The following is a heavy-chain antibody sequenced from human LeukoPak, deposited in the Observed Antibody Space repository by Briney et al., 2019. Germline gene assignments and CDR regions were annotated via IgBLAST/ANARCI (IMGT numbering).Heavy chain of an antibody. J-gene: IGHJ3*01. CDR2: MFTSGST. V-gene: IGHV4-61*01. Sequence: SETLSLTCTVSGDSVRSGSFSWSWIRQPPGKGLEWIGYMFTSGSTNYNPSLKSRVTISVDTSKNQFSLRLSSVTAADTAVYYCARAEGRDGYNFGAFDFWGQGTMVTVSS. D-gene: IGHD5-24*01. CDR1: GDSVRSGSFS. CDR3: ARAEGRDGYNFGAFDF.